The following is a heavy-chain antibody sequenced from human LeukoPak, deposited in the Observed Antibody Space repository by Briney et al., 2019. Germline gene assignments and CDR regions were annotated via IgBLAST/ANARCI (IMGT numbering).Heavy chain of an antibody. CDR1: GYTFTDYD. D-gene: IGHD2-2*01. CDR2: MIPNSGNP. J-gene: IGHJ3*02. Sequence: ASVKVSCKASGYTFTDYDINWVRQATGQGLEWMGWMIPNSGNPAYAQKFQGRVTITRNTSINTVYMELSSLSSEDTAVYYCAREGVPDAFDIWGQGTMVTVSS. V-gene: IGHV1-8*03. CDR3: AREGVPDAFDI.